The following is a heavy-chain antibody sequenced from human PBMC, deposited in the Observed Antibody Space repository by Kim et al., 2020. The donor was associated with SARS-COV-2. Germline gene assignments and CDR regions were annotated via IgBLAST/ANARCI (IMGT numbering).Heavy chain of an antibody. V-gene: IGHV3-74*01. Sequence: GGSLRLSCAASGFTFSSYWMHWVRQSPGKGLVWVSRINTDESGTTYADSVKGRFTISRDNAKNTLYLQMNNLRAEDTGVYYCARGNAHAFDYWGQGTLVTASS. CDR3: ARGNAHAFDY. CDR1: GFTFSSYW. J-gene: IGHJ4*02. D-gene: IGHD1-1*01. CDR2: INTDESGT.